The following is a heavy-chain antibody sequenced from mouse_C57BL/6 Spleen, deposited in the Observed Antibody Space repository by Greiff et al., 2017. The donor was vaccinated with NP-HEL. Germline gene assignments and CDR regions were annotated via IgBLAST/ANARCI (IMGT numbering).Heavy chain of an antibody. D-gene: IGHD1-1*01. Sequence: DVHLVESGGGLVQPGESLKLSCESNEYEFPSHDMSWVRKTPEKRLELVAAINSDGGSTYYPDTMERRFIISRDNTKKTLDLQMSSLRSEDTALYYCARQDYGAGFAYWGQGTLVTVSA. CDR2: INSDGGST. J-gene: IGHJ3*01. V-gene: IGHV5-2*01. CDR3: ARQDYGAGFAY. CDR1: EYEFPSHD.